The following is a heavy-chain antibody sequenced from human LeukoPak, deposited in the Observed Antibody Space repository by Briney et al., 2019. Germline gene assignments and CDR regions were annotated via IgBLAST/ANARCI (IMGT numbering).Heavy chain of an antibody. CDR1: GFTSSSYS. Sequence: GGSLRLSCAASGFTSSSYSMNWVRQAPGKGLEWVSSISSSGTYIYYADSVKGRFTISRDNAKNSLYLQMNSLRAEDTAVYYCARVDYADYAPNFDYWGRGALVTVSS. J-gene: IGHJ4*02. V-gene: IGHV3-21*01. CDR2: ISSSGTYI. D-gene: IGHD4-17*01. CDR3: ARVDYADYAPNFDY.